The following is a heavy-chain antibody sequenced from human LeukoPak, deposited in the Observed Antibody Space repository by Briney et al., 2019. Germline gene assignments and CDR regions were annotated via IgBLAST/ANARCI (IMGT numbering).Heavy chain of an antibody. D-gene: IGHD3-3*01. J-gene: IGHJ4*02. Sequence: ASVKVSCKASGYTFTSYYMHWVREAPGQGREWMGIINPSGGSTSYAQKFQGRVTMTRDTSTSTVYMELSSLSSEDTAVYYCARGELRFKEFDYWGQGTLVTVSS. V-gene: IGHV1-46*01. CDR3: ARGELRFKEFDY. CDR1: GYTFTSYY. CDR2: INPSGGST.